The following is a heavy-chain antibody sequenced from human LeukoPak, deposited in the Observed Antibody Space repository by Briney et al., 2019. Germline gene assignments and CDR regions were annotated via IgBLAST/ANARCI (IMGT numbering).Heavy chain of an antibody. J-gene: IGHJ4*02. Sequence: GGSLRLSCAASVFTFSSYAMSWVRQAPGKGLEWVSAFSGSGGSTYSADSVKGRFTISTDNSKTTLYLQMNSLRAEDTAVYYCAKDRTGFGGYDYWGQGTLVTVSS. CDR1: VFTFSSYA. CDR2: FSGSGGST. D-gene: IGHD3-10*01. CDR3: AKDRTGFGGYDY. V-gene: IGHV3-23*01.